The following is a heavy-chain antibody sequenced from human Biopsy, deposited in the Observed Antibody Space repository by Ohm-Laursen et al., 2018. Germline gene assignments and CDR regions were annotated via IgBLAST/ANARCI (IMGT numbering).Heavy chain of an antibody. CDR3: ARDRGYYSDRTVPGYFDL. J-gene: IGHJ2*01. D-gene: IGHD3-22*01. V-gene: IGHV4-61*03. CDR2: VYYTGST. Sequence: SDTLSLTCTVSGGSVSSGSYYWSWIRQPPGKGLQWIGYVYYTGSTDYNPPLQSRVTISVDTSKNHFSLRLRSVTPADTAIYYCARDRGYYSDRTVPGYFDLWGRGTLVTVSS. CDR1: GGSVSSGSYY.